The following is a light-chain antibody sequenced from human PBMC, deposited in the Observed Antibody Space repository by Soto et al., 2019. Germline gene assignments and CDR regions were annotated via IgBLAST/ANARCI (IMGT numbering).Light chain of an antibody. J-gene: IGLJ1*01. CDR1: SNDVGGHDF. Sequence: QSGLTEPTAESCHPGQSVTISCTGTSNDVGGHDFVAWHQQHPGKGPRLMIYDVSKRPSGIPDRFSGSKSGYTAFLTVSGLQAEDEADYYCSSFVGGNTYVFGTGTKVTVL. CDR3: SSFVGGNTYV. CDR2: DVS. V-gene: IGLV2-8*01.